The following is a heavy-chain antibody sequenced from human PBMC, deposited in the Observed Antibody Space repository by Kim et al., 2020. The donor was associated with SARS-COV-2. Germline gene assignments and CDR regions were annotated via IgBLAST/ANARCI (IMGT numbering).Heavy chain of an antibody. Sequence: SETLSLTCAVSGGSISSSNWWSWVRQPPGKGLEWIGEIYHSGSTNYNPSLKSRVTISVDKSKNQFSLKLSSVTAADTAVYYCARWGRFGRQLPQGAFDIWGQGTMVTVSS. CDR1: GGSISSSNW. D-gene: IGHD3-16*01. CDR2: IYHSGST. J-gene: IGHJ3*02. V-gene: IGHV4-4*02. CDR3: ARWGRFGRQLPQGAFDI.